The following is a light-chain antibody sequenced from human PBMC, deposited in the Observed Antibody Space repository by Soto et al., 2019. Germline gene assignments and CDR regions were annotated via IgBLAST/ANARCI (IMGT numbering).Light chain of an antibody. CDR2: DAS. V-gene: IGKV3-15*01. CDR1: QTVRNN. CDR3: QQQNNWLIT. J-gene: IGKJ5*01. Sequence: TPSPGTPSWASGERATLSRRASQTVRNNYLAWYQQKPGQAPRLLIYDASTRATGIPARFSGSGSGTDFTLTINSLQSEDFAVDDGQQQNNWLITFGEGTRLEIK.